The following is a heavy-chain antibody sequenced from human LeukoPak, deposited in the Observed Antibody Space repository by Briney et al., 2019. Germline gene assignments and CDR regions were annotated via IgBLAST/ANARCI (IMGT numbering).Heavy chain of an antibody. D-gene: IGHD3-22*01. CDR1: GYTFTSYY. J-gene: IGHJ5*02. V-gene: IGHV1-46*01. Sequence: GASVKVSCKASGYTFTSYYMHWVRQAPGQGLEWLGIINPSGGSTSYAQKFQGRVTMTRDMSTSTVYMELSSLRSEDTAVYYCAAYYYDSSGYPGPWGQGTLVTVSS. CDR3: AAYYYDSSGYPGP. CDR2: INPSGGST.